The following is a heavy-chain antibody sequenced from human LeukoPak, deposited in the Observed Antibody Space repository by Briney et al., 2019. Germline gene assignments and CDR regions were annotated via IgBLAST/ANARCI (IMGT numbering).Heavy chain of an antibody. D-gene: IGHD3-22*01. Sequence: GGSLRLSCAASGFTFSNAWMSWVRQAPGKGLEWVGRIKSKRDGGITDYAAAGKGRFTISRDDSKITLYLQMNSLKTEDTAVYYCTTDQYYYDSSGYYTWTIDYWGQGTLVTVSS. CDR3: TTDQYYYDSSGYYTWTIDY. CDR1: GFTFSNAW. J-gene: IGHJ4*02. V-gene: IGHV3-15*01. CDR2: IKSKRDGGIT.